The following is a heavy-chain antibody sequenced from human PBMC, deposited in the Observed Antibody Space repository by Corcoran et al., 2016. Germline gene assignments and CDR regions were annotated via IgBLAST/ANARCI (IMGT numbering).Heavy chain of an antibody. D-gene: IGHD3-22*01. Sequence: QVQLVQSGAEVKKPGASVKVSCKASGYTFIGYYMHWVRQAPGQGLEWMGWINPNSGGTNYVQKFQGRVTMTRDTSISTAYMELSRLGSDDTAVDYCAIVGVDYYDSSGYYSYYYYGMDVWGQGTTVTVSS. CDR2: INPNSGGT. CDR3: AIVGVDYYDSSGYYSYYYYGMDV. CDR1: GYTFIGYY. J-gene: IGHJ6*02. V-gene: IGHV1-2*02.